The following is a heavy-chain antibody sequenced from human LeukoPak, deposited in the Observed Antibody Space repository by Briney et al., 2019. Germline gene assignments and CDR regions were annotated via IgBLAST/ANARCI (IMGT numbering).Heavy chain of an antibody. D-gene: IGHD6-13*01. V-gene: IGHV3-11*01. Sequence: GGSLRLSCAASGFTFSDYYMGWIRQAPGKGLEWASYISSSGSTIYYADSVKGRFTISRDNAKNSLYLQMNSLRAEDTAVYYCAKDIVAAGLFFDYWGRGTLVTVSS. CDR3: AKDIVAAGLFFDY. CDR1: GFTFSDYY. J-gene: IGHJ4*02. CDR2: ISSSGSTI.